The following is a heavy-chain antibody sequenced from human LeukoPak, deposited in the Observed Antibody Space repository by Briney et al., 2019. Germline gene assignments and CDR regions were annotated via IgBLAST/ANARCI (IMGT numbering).Heavy chain of an antibody. CDR3: AGDSSSPSPGGFDY. Sequence: SETLSLTCAVYGGSFSGYYWSWIRQPPGKGLEWIGEINHSGSTNYNPSLKSRVTISVDTSKNQFSLKLSSVTAADTAVYYCAGDSSSPSPGGFDYWGQGTLVTVSS. CDR1: GGSFSGYY. CDR2: INHSGST. D-gene: IGHD6-6*01. V-gene: IGHV4-34*01. J-gene: IGHJ4*02.